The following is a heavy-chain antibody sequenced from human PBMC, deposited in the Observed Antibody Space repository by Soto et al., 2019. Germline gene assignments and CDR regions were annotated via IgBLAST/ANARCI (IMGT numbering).Heavy chain of an antibody. Sequence: SETLSLTCAVYGGSFSDYYWSWIRQPPGKGLEWIGEINHSGSTTYNPSLKSRVTISVDTSKNQFSLKLSSVTAADTAVYYCARLIGDSWLDSWGQGTLVTVSS. CDR3: ARLIGDSWLDS. V-gene: IGHV4-34*01. CDR2: INHSGST. J-gene: IGHJ5*01. D-gene: IGHD2-8*01. CDR1: GGSFSDYY.